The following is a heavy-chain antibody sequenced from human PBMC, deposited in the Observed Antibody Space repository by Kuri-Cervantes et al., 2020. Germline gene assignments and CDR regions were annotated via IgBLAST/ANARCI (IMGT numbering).Heavy chain of an antibody. D-gene: IGHD7-27*01. CDR3: ARDGDH. V-gene: IGHV3-30*01. J-gene: IGHJ4*02. Sequence: GGSLRLSCAASGFTFSSYAMHWVRQAPGKGLEWVAVISYDGSNKYYADSVKGRFTISRDNSKNTLYLQMNSLRAEDTAVYYCARDGDHWGQGTLVTVSS. CDR2: ISYDGSNK. CDR1: GFTFSSYA.